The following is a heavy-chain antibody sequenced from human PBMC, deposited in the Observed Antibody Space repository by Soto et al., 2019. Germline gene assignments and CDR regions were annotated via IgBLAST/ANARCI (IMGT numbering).Heavy chain of an antibody. Sequence: SETLSLTCAVSGGSISSSNWWNWVRQPPGKGLEWIGEIYHSGLTNYNPSLRSRVTISVDKSKNQFSRKLTPVTAADTAVYFCARVAPEEGNYYYSLDVWGQGTTVTVSS. D-gene: IGHD6-13*01. V-gene: IGHV4-4*02. CDR1: GGSISSSNW. CDR2: IYHSGLT. CDR3: ARVAPEEGNYYYSLDV. J-gene: IGHJ6*02.